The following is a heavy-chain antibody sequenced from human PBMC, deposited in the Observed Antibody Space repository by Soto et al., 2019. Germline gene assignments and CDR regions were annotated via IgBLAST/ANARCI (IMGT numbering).Heavy chain of an antibody. D-gene: IGHD3-22*01. CDR3: ATSKTYCYDSSGYYHLYYAFDI. CDR1: GFTFSSYA. J-gene: IGHJ3*02. CDR2: ISGSGGST. Sequence: GGSLRLSCAASGFTFSSYAMSWVRQAPGKGLEWVSAISGSGGSTYYADSVKGRFTISRDNSKNTLYLQMNSLRAEDTAVYYCATSKTYCYDSSGYYHLYYAFDIWGQGTMVTVSS. V-gene: IGHV3-23*01.